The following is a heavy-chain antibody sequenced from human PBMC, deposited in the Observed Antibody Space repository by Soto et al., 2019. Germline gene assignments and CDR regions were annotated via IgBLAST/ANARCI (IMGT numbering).Heavy chain of an antibody. J-gene: IGHJ1*01. CDR2: IAYDASKK. Sequence: PGGSLRLSCAASGFSFSYYAMHWVRQAPGKGLEWVAVIAYDASKKYYADSVKGRFTISRDNSKNTLYLQMNSLRDEDTALFYCASPYCSGGSCYLTEYFQHWGQGTLVTVSS. CDR1: GFSFSYYA. CDR3: ASPYCSGGSCYLTEYFQH. D-gene: IGHD2-15*01. V-gene: IGHV3-30*03.